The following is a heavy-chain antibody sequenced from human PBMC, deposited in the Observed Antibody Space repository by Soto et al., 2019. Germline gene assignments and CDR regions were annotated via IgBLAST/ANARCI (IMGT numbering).Heavy chain of an antibody. Sequence: EVQLLDSGGGLVRPGGSLRVTCETSGFTFSTHAMSWVRQAPGKRLEWVSSISGDGDSTSYADSVKGRMTISRDNSNNTFLRQGSRLPADAAPIYYCAKAPLGPVVGVSGGFDSGGGGALVSVSP. CDR2: ISGDGDST. J-gene: IGHJ4*02. CDR1: GFTFSTHA. D-gene: IGHD2-21*01. CDR3: AKAPLGPVVGVSGGFDS. V-gene: IGHV3-23*01.